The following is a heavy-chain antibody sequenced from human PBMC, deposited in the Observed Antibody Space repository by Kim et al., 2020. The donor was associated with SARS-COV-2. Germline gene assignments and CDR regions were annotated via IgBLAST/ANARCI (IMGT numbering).Heavy chain of an antibody. D-gene: IGHD2-2*01. V-gene: IGHV7-4-1*02. Sequence: YARGFTGRLVFPLDTSVSTAYLQISSLKAEDTAVYYCARVPQLLGNWFDPWGQGTLVTVSS. CDR3: ARVPQLLGNWFDP. J-gene: IGHJ5*02.